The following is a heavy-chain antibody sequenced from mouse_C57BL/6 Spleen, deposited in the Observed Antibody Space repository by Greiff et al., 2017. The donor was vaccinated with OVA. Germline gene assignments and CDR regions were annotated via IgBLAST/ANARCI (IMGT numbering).Heavy chain of an antibody. CDR2: IRSKSNNYAT. D-gene: IGHD2-10*02. Sequence: DVHLVESGGGLVQPKGSLKLSCAASGFSFNTYAMNWVRQAPGKGLEWVARIRSKSNNYATYYADSVKDRFTISRDDSESMLYLQMNNLKTEDTAMYYCVRPYGNYEEFAYWGQGTLVTVSA. CDR3: VRPYGNYEEFAY. J-gene: IGHJ3*01. CDR1: GFSFNTYA. V-gene: IGHV10-1*01.